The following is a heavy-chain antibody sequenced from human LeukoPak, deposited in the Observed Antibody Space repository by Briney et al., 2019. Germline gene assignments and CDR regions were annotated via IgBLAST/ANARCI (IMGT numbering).Heavy chain of an antibody. V-gene: IGHV4-4*02. CDR3: ARKRGYSAYDQLAFDY. J-gene: IGHJ4*02. CDR2: IYHNGAS. CDR1: GGSISSNNW. Sequence: SETPSLTCAVSGGSISSNNWWSWVRPPPGEGLEWIGEIYHNGASNSNPSLKSRITISVDKSKNQFSLKLSSVTAADTAVYYCARKRGYSAYDQLAFDYWGQGTLVTVSS. D-gene: IGHD5-12*01.